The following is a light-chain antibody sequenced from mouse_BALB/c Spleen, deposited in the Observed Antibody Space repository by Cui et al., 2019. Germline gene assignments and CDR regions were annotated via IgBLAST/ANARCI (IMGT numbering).Light chain of an antibody. CDR2: NAK. CDR3: QQHYGTPFT. J-gene: IGKJ4*01. V-gene: IGKV12-44*01. CDR1: YNIYSY. Sequence: DFQMTQPTVCLSASVGETVTITCRTSYNIYSYVAWYQQKQGKSPQLLVYNAKALAEGVPSRFSGSGSGTQFSLKINSLQPEDFGSYYCQQHYGTPFTFGSGTKLEIK.